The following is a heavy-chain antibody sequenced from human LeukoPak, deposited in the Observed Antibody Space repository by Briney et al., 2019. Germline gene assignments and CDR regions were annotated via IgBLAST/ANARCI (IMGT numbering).Heavy chain of an antibody. Sequence: PGGSLRLSCAASGFTFSGSAMHWVRQASGKGLEWVGRIRSKANSYATAYAASVKGRFTISRDDSKNTAYLQMNSLKTEDTAVYYCTRMYSSSHGDYWGQGTLVTVSS. D-gene: IGHD6-6*01. CDR3: TRMYSSSHGDY. V-gene: IGHV3-73*01. CDR2: IRSKANSYAT. J-gene: IGHJ4*02. CDR1: GFTFSGSA.